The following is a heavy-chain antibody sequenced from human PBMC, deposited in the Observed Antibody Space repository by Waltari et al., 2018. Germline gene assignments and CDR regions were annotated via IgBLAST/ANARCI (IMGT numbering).Heavy chain of an antibody. J-gene: IGHJ3*01. D-gene: IGHD1-7*01. V-gene: IGHV3-74*01. CDR1: GFTFSSYW. CDR2: SSSDGRGT. Sequence: EVQLVESGGGLVQPGGSLRVSCTASGFTFSSYWMHWVRQVPGKGLVWVSRSSSDGRGTSYADSAKGRFTISRDNAKNTLFLQMNSLRGEDTAVYYCASGNSHAFDLWGQGTMVTVSS. CDR3: ASGNSHAFDL.